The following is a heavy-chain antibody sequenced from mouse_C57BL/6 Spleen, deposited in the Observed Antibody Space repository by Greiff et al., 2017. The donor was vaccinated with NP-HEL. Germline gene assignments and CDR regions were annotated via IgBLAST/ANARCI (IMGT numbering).Heavy chain of an antibody. CDR3: ARRYYGSSYGTGYAMDY. Sequence: QVQLQQPGAELVMPGASVKLSCKASGYTFTSYWMHWVKQRPGQGLEWIGEIDPSDSYTNYNQTFKGKSTLTVDKSSSTAYMQLSRLTSEDSAVYYCARRYYGSSYGTGYAMDYGGQGTSVTVSS. CDR1: GYTFTSYW. CDR2: IDPSDSYT. D-gene: IGHD1-1*01. V-gene: IGHV1-69*01. J-gene: IGHJ4*01.